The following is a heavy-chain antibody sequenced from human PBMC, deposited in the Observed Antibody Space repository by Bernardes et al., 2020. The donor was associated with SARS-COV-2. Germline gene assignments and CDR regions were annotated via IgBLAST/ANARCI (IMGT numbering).Heavy chain of an antibody. CDR2: IYTSGST. CDR1: GGSISSGRYY. D-gene: IGHD3-3*01. Sequence: SETLSLTCTVSGGSISSGRYYWSWLRQPAGKGREWIGRIYTSGSTNYNTSLKSRVTILVDTSKNQFSLKLSSVTAADTAVYYCARGYYDFWSGSLSYYYYGMDVWGQGTTVTVSS. V-gene: IGHV4-61*02. J-gene: IGHJ6*02. CDR3: ARGYYDFWSGSLSYYYYGMDV.